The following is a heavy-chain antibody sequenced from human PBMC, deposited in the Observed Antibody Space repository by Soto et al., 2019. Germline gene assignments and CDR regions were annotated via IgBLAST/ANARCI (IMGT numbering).Heavy chain of an antibody. D-gene: IGHD4-17*01. V-gene: IGHV4-30-2*01. CDR3: ARVNYGDYDVGWFDP. CDR1: GGSISSGGYS. CDR2: IYHSGST. J-gene: IGHJ5*02. Sequence: PSETLSLTCAVSGGSISSGGYSWSWIRQPPGKGLEWIGYIYHSGSTYYNPSLESRVTISVDRSKNQFSLKLSSVTAADTAVYYCARVNYGDYDVGWFDPWGQGTLVTV.